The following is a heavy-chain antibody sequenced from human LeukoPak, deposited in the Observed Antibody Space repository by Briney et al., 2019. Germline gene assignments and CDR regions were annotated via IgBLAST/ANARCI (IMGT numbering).Heavy chain of an antibody. Sequence: SVKVSCKASGGTRSSYAITSVRQAPGQGLEWMGRIITFLDIANYAQKFQGRVTITADKSKTTVYMEMSSLRSDDTAVYYCARGSDSGSPPGYWGQGTLVTVSS. V-gene: IGHV1-69*04. CDR2: IITFLDIA. CDR3: ARGSDSGSPPGY. CDR1: GGTRSSYA. J-gene: IGHJ4*02. D-gene: IGHD1-26*01.